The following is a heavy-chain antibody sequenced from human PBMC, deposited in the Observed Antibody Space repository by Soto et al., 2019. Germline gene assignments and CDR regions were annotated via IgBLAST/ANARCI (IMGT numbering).Heavy chain of an antibody. CDR3: ARHSLRVSLVKKSSYWFDP. D-gene: IGHD2-8*02. CDR1: GGSISSGGYY. Sequence: SETLSLTCTVSGGSISSGGYYWSWIRQHPGKGLEWIGYIYYSGSTYYNPSLKSRVTMSADTSKNQFSLKLSSVTAADTAVYYCARHSLRVSLVKKSSYWFDPWGQGALVTVSS. CDR2: IYYSGST. V-gene: IGHV4-39*01. J-gene: IGHJ5*02.